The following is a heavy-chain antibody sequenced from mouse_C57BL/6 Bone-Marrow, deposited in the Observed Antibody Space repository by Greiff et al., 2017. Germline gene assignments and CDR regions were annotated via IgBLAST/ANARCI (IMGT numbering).Heavy chain of an antibody. CDR2: ISSGSSTI. CDR3: ASFFFDY. CDR1: GFTFSDYG. V-gene: IGHV5-17*01. Sequence: DVMLVESGGGLVKPGGSLKLSCAASGFTFSDYGMHWVRQAPEKGLEWVAYISSGSSTIYYADTVKGRFTISRDNAKNTLFLQMTSLRSEDTAMYYCASFFFDYWGQGTTLTDSS. J-gene: IGHJ2*01.